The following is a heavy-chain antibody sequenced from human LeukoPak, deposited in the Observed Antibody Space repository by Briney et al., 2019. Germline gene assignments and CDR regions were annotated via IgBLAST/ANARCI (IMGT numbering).Heavy chain of an antibody. Sequence: PGGSLRLSCAASGFTFSSYAMSWVRQAPGKGLEWVSVSSGGGGPTYYADSVKGRFTISRDNSKNTLYLQMNSLRAEDTAVYFCAKDPTYYSDTSGYYFDYWGQGTLVTVSS. V-gene: IGHV3-23*01. CDR1: GFTFSSYA. CDR2: SSGGGGPT. CDR3: AKDPTYYSDTSGYYFDY. J-gene: IGHJ4*02. D-gene: IGHD3-22*01.